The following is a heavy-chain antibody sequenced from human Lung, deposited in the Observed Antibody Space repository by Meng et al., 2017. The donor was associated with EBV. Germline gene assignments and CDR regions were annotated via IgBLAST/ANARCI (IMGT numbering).Heavy chain of an antibody. CDR3: AREYSSSSGLPGP. V-gene: IGHV4-34*01. J-gene: IGHJ5*02. Sequence: QGKVQQGGAGLLKPSEALSLTGAVYGGSFSGYYWSWIRHPPGKGLEWIGYIYDSGSTSYTPSLMSRVTISVDTSRNQFSLKLTSVTAADTAVYYCAREYSSSSGLPGPWGQGTLVTVSS. D-gene: IGHD6-6*01. CDR2: IYDSGST. CDR1: GGSFSGYY.